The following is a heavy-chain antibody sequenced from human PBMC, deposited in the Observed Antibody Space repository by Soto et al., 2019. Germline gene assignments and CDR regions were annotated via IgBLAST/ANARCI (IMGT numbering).Heavy chain of an antibody. CDR3: AREGYYSGSGSYSPPRYYGMDV. CDR1: GYTFTGYY. CDR2: INPNSGGT. V-gene: IGHV1-2*02. D-gene: IGHD3-10*01. J-gene: IGHJ6*02. Sequence: GASVKVSCKASGYTFTGYYMHWVRQARGHPLEWIGWINPNSGGTNYAQKFQGRVTMTRDTSTRIAYLELRSLRSDDTAVYYCAREGYYSGSGSYSPPRYYGMDVWGQGTTVTVSS.